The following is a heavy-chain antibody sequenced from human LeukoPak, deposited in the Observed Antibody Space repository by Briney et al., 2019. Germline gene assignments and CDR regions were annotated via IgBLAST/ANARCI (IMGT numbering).Heavy chain of an antibody. Sequence: GGSLRLSCAASGFTFSSYGMHWFRQAPGKGLEWVAVISYDGSNKYYADSVKGRFTISRDNSKNTLYLQMNSLRAEDTAVYYCAKGWSPITIFGVVINTEDAFDIWGQGTMVTVSS. J-gene: IGHJ3*02. V-gene: IGHV3-30*18. CDR1: GFTFSSYG. CDR2: ISYDGSNK. D-gene: IGHD3-3*01. CDR3: AKGWSPITIFGVVINTEDAFDI.